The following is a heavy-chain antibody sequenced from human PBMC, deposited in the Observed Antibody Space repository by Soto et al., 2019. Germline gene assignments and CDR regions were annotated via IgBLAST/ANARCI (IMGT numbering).Heavy chain of an antibody. D-gene: IGHD2-15*01. V-gene: IGHV4-34*01. CDR3: ARGPLVVVVAAPYNWFDP. CDR1: GGSFSGYY. J-gene: IGHJ5*02. CDR2: INHSGST. Sequence: QVQLQQWGAGLLKPSETLSLTCAVYGGSFSGYYWSWIRQPPGKGLEWIGEINHSGSTNYNPSLKSRVTISVDTSKNQFSLKLSSVTAADTAVYYCARGPLVVVVAAPYNWFDPWGQGTLVTVSS.